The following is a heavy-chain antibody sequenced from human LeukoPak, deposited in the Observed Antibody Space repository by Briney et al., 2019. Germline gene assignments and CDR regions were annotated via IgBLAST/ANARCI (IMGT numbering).Heavy chain of an antibody. CDR1: GSTFSSYA. D-gene: IGHD5-18*01. V-gene: IGHV1-69*06. CDR3: ARGGGNVDTYY. Sequence: SVTLSCKASGSTFSSYAIRWVRQAPGQALEWMGGIIPIFGTANYAQKFQGRVTITADKSTSTAYMELSSLRSEDTAVYYCARGGGNVDTYYWGQGTLVTVSS. CDR2: IIPIFGTA. J-gene: IGHJ4*02.